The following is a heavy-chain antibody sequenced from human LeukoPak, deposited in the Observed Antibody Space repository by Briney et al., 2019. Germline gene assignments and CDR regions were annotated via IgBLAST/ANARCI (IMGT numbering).Heavy chain of an antibody. CDR2: INHSGST. CDR1: GGSFSSSDYF. CDR3: ARGRWSYSSSWFDY. V-gene: IGHV4-39*07. J-gene: IGHJ4*02. D-gene: IGHD6-13*01. Sequence: PSETLSLTCTVSGGSFSSSDYFWGWFHQPPGKGLEWIGEINHSGSTNYNPSLKSRVTISVDTSKNQFSLKLSSVTAADTAVYYCARGRWSYSSSWFDYWGQGTLVTVSS.